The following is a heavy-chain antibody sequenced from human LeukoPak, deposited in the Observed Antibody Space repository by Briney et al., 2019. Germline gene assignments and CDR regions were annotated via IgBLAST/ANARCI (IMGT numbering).Heavy chain of an antibody. Sequence: ASVKVSCKASGYTFTSYGISWVRQAPGQGLEWMGWISAYNGNTNYAQKLQGRVTMTTDTSTSTAYMELSSLRSEDTAVYYCAREQQLVLDYYYGMDVWGQGTTVTVSS. V-gene: IGHV1-18*01. CDR3: AREQQLVLDYYYGMDV. CDR1: GYTFTSYG. J-gene: IGHJ6*02. D-gene: IGHD6-13*01. CDR2: ISAYNGNT.